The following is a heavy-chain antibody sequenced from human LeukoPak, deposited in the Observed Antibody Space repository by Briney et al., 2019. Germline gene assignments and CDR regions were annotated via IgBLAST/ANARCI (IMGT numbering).Heavy chain of an antibody. CDR2: IHYSGNT. CDR1: GNSISSSGYY. V-gene: IGHV4-31*03. J-gene: IGHJ6*04. CDR3: ARVSNPTSPLYYYYGTDV. Sequence: SQTLSLTCTVSGNSISSSGYYWSWIRQHPGKGLEWIGNIHYSGNTYYSSSLKSRVTISVDTPRNQFSLKLSSATAADTAVYYCARVSNPTSPLYYYYGTDVGGKGTTVTVSS.